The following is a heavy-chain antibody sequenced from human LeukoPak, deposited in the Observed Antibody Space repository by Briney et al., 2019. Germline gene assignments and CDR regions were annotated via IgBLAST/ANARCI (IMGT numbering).Heavy chain of an antibody. J-gene: IGHJ4*02. CDR1: GFTFRNYV. Sequence: PGRSLRLSCAASGFTFRNYVMHWVRQAPGKGLEWVAVVSCDGNNKYDGNNKYYADSVKGLFTISRDNSKNTLYLQVNSLRVEDTAVYYCATTGGSWYDGSFDYWGQGTLVTVSS. CDR3: ATTGGSWYDGSFDY. CDR2: VSCDGNNKYDGNNK. V-gene: IGHV3-30-3*01. D-gene: IGHD6-13*01.